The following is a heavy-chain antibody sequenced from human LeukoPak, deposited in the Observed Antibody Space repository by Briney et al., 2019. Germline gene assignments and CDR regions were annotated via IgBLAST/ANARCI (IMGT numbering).Heavy chain of an antibody. J-gene: IGHJ4*02. CDR3: ARGYSTSLTYYFDY. CDR2: LHYGGST. D-gene: IGHD6-13*01. V-gene: IGHV4-59*01. CDR1: DGAITGYY. Sequence: SETLSLTCTVSDGAITGYYWGWIRQPPGKGLDWIGHLHYGGSTNYNPSLKSRVTISVDTSKNHFSLKLSSVTAADTAVYYCARGYSTSLTYYFDYWGQGALVTVSS.